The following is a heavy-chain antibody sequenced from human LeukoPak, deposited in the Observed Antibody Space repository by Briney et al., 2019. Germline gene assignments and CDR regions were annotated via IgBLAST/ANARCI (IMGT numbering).Heavy chain of an antibody. CDR2: ISGSGDKT. CDR1: GFTFSSNG. Sequence: GGSLRLSCAASGFTFSSNGMSWVRKAPGKGLEWVSSISGSGDKTYYADSVKGRFTISRDNSKSTVYLQMNSLRAEDTAVYHCAKTNGYYDLWGQGTLVIVSS. D-gene: IGHD3-22*01. V-gene: IGHV3-23*01. J-gene: IGHJ4*02. CDR3: AKTNGYYDL.